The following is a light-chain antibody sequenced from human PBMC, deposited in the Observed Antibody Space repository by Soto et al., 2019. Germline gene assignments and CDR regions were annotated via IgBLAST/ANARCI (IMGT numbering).Light chain of an antibody. CDR3: QQYNSYSPWT. J-gene: IGKJ1*01. V-gene: IGKV2-28*01. CDR2: AAY. CDR1: HSLLHSNGYNY. Sequence: DIVMTQSPLSLPVTPGEPASISCRSSHSLLHSNGYNYLDWYLQKPGQSPQLMIYAAYSLQSGVPSRFSGSGSGTEFTLTISSLQPDDFATYYCQQYNSYSPWTCGQGTKVDIK.